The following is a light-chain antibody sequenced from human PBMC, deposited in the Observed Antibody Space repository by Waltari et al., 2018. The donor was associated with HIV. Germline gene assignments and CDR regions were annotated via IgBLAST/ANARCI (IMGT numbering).Light chain of an antibody. CDR2: DVS. CDR3: SSYTSSSTFYVV. V-gene: IGLV2-14*01. CDR1: SSDVGGYTY. J-gene: IGLJ2*01. Sequence: QSALTQPASVSGSPGQSITISCTGTSSDVGGYTYVSWYQQHPGKAPKLMIYDVSNRPSGVSNRFSGSKSGNTASLTISGLQAEDEADYYCSSYTSSSTFYVVFGGGTKLTVL.